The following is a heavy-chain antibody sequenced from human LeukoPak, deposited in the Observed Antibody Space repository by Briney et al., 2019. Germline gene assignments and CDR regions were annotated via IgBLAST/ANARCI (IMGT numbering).Heavy chain of an antibody. CDR1: GFTFSSYG. J-gene: IGHJ4*02. D-gene: IGHD2-15*01. V-gene: IGHV3-33*06. CDR3: AKDLEMVVAAIPFDY. Sequence: GRSLRLSCAAYGFTFSSYGMHWVRQAPGKGLEWVAVIWYDGSNKYYADSVKGRFTISRDNSKDTLYLQMNSLRAEDTAVYYCAKDLEMVVAAIPFDYWGQGTLVTVSS. CDR2: IWYDGSNK.